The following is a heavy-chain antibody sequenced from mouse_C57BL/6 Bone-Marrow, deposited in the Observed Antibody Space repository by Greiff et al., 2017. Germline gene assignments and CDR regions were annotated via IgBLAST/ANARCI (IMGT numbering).Heavy chain of an antibody. J-gene: IGHJ4*01. Sequence: QVQLQQPGAELVKPGASVKLSCKASGYTFTSYWMHWVKQRPGQGLEWIGMIHPNSGSTNYNEKFKSKATLTVDKSSSTAYMQLSSLTSEDSAVYYCAISRGIPTVVASMDYWGQGTSVTVSS. CDR3: AISRGIPTVVASMDY. V-gene: IGHV1-64*01. CDR1: GYTFTSYW. CDR2: IHPNSGST. D-gene: IGHD1-1*01.